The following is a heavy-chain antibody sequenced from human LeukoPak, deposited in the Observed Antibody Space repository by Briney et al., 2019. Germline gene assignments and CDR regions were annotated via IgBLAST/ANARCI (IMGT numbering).Heavy chain of an antibody. CDR1: GFTFSSYW. CDR2: IKQDGSEK. CDR3: AREGNVVPAVVDAFDI. J-gene: IGHJ3*02. D-gene: IGHD2-2*01. Sequence: GGSLRLSCAASGFTFSSYWMSWVRQAPGKGLEWVANIKQDGSEKYYVDSVKGRFTISRDNAKNSLYLQMNSLRSEDTAVYYCAREGNVVPAVVDAFDIWGQGTMVTVSS. V-gene: IGHV3-7*03.